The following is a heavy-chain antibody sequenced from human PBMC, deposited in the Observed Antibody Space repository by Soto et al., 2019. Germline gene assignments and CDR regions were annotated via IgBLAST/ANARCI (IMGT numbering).Heavy chain of an antibody. CDR1: GFTFSSYD. CDR2: ISRNGGIT. CDR3: VKDTSFDY. D-gene: IGHD3-16*01. J-gene: IGHJ4*02. Sequence: EVQLVESGGGLVQPGGSLRLSCAASGFTFSSYDMHWVRQAPGKGLEYISAISRNGGITYYANSVKGRFTISRANSNSLRDVDMAGLRAEDTPGYYWVKDTSFDYWGQGTLVTVSS. V-gene: IGHV3-64*01.